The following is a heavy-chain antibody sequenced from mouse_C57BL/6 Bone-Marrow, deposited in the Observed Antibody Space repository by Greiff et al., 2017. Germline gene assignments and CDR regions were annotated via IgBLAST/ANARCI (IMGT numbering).Heavy chain of an antibody. CDR1: GFTFSDYG. Sequence: VESGGGLVKPGGSLKLSCAASGFTFSDYGMHWVRQAPEKGLEWVAYISSGSSTIYYADTVKGRFTISRDNAKNTLFLQMTSLRSEDTAMYYCARGGNLGAMDYWGQGTSVTVSS. J-gene: IGHJ4*01. D-gene: IGHD2-1*01. CDR2: ISSGSSTI. CDR3: ARGGNLGAMDY. V-gene: IGHV5-17*01.